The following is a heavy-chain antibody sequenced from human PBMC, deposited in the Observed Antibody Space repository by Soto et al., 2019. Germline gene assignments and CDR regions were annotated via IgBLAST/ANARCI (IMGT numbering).Heavy chain of an antibody. V-gene: IGHV1-18*04. D-gene: IGHD3-3*01. CDR3: ARDYDFWSGYYSGY. CDR2: ISAYNGNT. CDR1: GYTFTSYG. J-gene: IGHJ4*02. Sequence: ASVKVSCKASGYTFTSYGISWVRQAPGQGLEWMGWISAYNGNTNYARKLQGRVTMTTDTSTSTAYMELRSLRSDDTAVYYCARDYDFWSGYYSGYWGQGTLVTVSS.